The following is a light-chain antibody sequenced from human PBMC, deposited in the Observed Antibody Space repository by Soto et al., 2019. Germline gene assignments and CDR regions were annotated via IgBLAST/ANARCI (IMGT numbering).Light chain of an antibody. CDR2: AAS. CDR1: QSISSY. V-gene: IGKV1-39*01. Sequence: LRMTQSPASLSASVGDSVAITCRASQSISSYLHWYQPKPGKAPKVLIYAASSLQSGVPSRFSAIGSGTDFTISIGSLKREDGATDNSQQRYSTPRTFGQGTKVAI. J-gene: IGKJ1*01. CDR3: QQRYSTPRT.